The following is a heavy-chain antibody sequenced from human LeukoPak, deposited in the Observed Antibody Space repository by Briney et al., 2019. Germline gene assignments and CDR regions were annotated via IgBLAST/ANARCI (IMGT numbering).Heavy chain of an antibody. J-gene: IGHJ4*02. Sequence: GGSLRLSCAASGFTFSSYSMNWVRQAPGKGLEWVSYISSSSSTIYYADSVKGRFTISRDNAKNSLYLQMNSLRAEDTAVYYCARDNYVVPAANDYWGQGTLVTVSS. CDR2: ISSSSSTI. CDR1: GFTFSSYS. CDR3: ARDNYVVPAANDY. V-gene: IGHV3-48*01. D-gene: IGHD2-2*01.